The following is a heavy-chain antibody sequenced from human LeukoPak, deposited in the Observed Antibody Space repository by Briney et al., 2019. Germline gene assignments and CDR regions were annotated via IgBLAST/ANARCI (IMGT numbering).Heavy chain of an antibody. CDR3: ASLRVEYSSYVGRYYFDY. Sequence: SETLSLTCAVYGGSFSGYYWSWIRQPPGKGLEWIGEINHSGSTNYNPSLKSRVTISVDTSKNQFSLKLSSVTAADTAVYYCASLRVEYSSYVGRYYFDYWGQGTLVTVSS. D-gene: IGHD6-6*01. J-gene: IGHJ4*02. CDR2: INHSGST. CDR1: GGSFSGYY. V-gene: IGHV4-34*01.